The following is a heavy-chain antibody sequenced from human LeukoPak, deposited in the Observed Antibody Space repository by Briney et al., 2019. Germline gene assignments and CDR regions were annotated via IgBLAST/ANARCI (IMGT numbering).Heavy chain of an antibody. CDR1: GYTFADYY. CDR3: ASTMVAYFDY. J-gene: IGHJ4*02. Sequence: ASVKVSCKASGYTFADYYTHWVRQAPGQGLEWMGWINPNSGGTNYAQKFQGRVTMTRDTSISTLYMELSRLRSDDTAVYYCASTMVAYFDYWGQGTLATVSS. V-gene: IGHV1-2*02. CDR2: INPNSGGT. D-gene: IGHD4/OR15-4a*01.